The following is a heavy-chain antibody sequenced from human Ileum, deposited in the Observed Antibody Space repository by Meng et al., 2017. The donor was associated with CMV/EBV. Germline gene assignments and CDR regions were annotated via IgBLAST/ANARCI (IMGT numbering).Heavy chain of an antibody. V-gene: IGHV3-53*01. D-gene: IGHD3-3*01. CDR2: IYGKGVT. CDR1: GFTVSNNH. Sequence: GESLKISCAVSGFTVSNNHVAWVRQAPGKGLEWVSVIYGKGVTYYTDSVKGRLTISRDSQTNTVDRQMNSLRADDTAVYYCHGFGGNYYWGQGTLVTVSS. CDR3: HGFGGNYY. J-gene: IGHJ4*02.